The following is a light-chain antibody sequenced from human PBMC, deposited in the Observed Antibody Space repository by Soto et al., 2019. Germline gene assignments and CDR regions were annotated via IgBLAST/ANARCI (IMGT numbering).Light chain of an antibody. CDR2: GAS. CDR1: QSVSSN. J-gene: IGKJ3*01. CDR3: QQLGTSPFT. Sequence: EIVMTQSPATLSVSPGERATLSCRASQSVSSNLAWYQQRPGQAPRLLIYGASTRATGIPARFSGSGSGTEFTLAITRLEPEDFAVYFCQQLGTSPFTFGPGTKVEIK. V-gene: IGKV3-15*01.